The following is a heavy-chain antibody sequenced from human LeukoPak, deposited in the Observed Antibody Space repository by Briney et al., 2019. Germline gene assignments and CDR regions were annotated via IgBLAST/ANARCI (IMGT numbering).Heavy chain of an antibody. V-gene: IGHV3-21*01. J-gene: IGHJ3*02. CDR1: GFNFSSYS. CDR2: ISSSSSYI. CDR3: ARGHCSGGSCHGAFDI. Sequence: GGSLRLSCAASGFNFSSYSMNWARQAPGKGLEWVSSISSSSSYIYYADSVKGRFTISRDNAKNSLYLQMNSLRAEDTAVYYCARGHCSGGSCHGAFDIWGQGTMVTVSS. D-gene: IGHD2-15*01.